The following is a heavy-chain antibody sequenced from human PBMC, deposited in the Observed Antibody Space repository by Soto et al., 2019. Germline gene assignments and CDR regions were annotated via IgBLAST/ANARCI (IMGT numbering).Heavy chain of an antibody. D-gene: IGHD3-22*01. V-gene: IGHV1-69*13. J-gene: IGHJ4*02. CDR3: ASQETTYYYDSSGYYSY. CDR1: GGTFSSYV. Sequence: SVKVSCKASGGTFSSYVISWVRQAPGQGLEWMGGIIPIFGTANYAQKFQGRVTITADESTSTAYMELSSLRPEDTAVYYCASQETTYYYDSSGYYSYWGQGTLVTVS. CDR2: IIPIFGTA.